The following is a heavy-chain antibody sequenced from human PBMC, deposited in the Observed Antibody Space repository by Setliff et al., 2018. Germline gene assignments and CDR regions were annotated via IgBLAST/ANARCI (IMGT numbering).Heavy chain of an antibody. CDR2: TYYNGTA. V-gene: IGHV4-39*02. CDR1: GGSFSNYY. CDR3: AKFGPLDLTGDWAFDN. J-gene: IGHJ4*02. D-gene: IGHD7-27*01. Sequence: ASETLSLTCTVYGGSFSNYYWSWIRQPPGKGLEWIGSTYYNGTAYYNPSLQSRVAISVDTSKNYFSLDVNSVTAADTAVYYCAKFGPLDLTGDWAFDNWGQGTLVTVSS.